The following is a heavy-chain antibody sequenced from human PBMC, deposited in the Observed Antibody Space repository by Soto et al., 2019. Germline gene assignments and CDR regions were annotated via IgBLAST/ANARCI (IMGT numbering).Heavy chain of an antibody. D-gene: IGHD3-22*01. CDR2: ISSSSSYI. CDR1: GFTFSSYS. Sequence: EVQLVESGGGLVKPGGSLRLSCAASGFTFSSYSMNWVRQAPGKGLEWVSSISSSSSYIYYADSGKGRFTISRDNAKNSRYRQMNSLRAEDTAVYYCARGLHPYDSRGYYYAYWGQGTLVTVSS. CDR3: ARGLHPYDSRGYYYAY. V-gene: IGHV3-21*01. J-gene: IGHJ4*02.